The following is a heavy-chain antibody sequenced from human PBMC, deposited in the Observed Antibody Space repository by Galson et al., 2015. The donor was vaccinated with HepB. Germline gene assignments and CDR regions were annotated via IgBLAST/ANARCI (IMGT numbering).Heavy chain of an antibody. CDR2: IYSGGST. CDR3: ARGPRISMPLDI. CDR1: GFTVSSNY. D-gene: IGHD2/OR15-2a*01. Sequence: SLRLSCAAFGFTVSSNYMSWVRQAPGKGLEWVSVIYSGGSTYYADSVKGRFTISRDNSKNTLYLQMNSLRAEDTAVYYCARGPRISMPLDIWGQGTMVTVSS. V-gene: IGHV3-66*01. J-gene: IGHJ3*02.